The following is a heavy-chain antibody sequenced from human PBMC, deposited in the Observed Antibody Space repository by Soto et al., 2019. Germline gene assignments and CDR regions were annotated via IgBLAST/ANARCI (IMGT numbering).Heavy chain of an antibody. Sequence: QVQLVESGGGVVQPGRSLRLSCAASGFTFSSHGMHWVRQAPGKGLEWVAVIWYDGSNKYYADSVKGRFTISRDNSKNTLYLQMNSLRAEDTAVYYCARDDSSIAAAGLDYWGQVTLVTVSS. CDR2: IWYDGSNK. CDR1: GFTFSSHG. J-gene: IGHJ4*02. D-gene: IGHD6-13*01. V-gene: IGHV3-33*01. CDR3: ARDDSSIAAAGLDY.